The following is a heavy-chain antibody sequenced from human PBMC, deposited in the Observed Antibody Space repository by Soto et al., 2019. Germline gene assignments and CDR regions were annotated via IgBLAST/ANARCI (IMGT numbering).Heavy chain of an antibody. CDR3: LKDRHVSDSDASRGVCFVS. D-gene: IGHD2-8*01. CDR1: GFTFASYA. Sequence: GGSLRLSCSGSGFTFASYALNWVRQAPGKGLEWVAGINDDGSKTDYADSVKGRFTISRDNSKRTLYLQMSSLRVEDTAIYHCLKDRHVSDSDASRGVCFVSWGQGTLVSVSS. V-gene: IGHV3-23*01. CDR2: INDDGSKT. J-gene: IGHJ4*02.